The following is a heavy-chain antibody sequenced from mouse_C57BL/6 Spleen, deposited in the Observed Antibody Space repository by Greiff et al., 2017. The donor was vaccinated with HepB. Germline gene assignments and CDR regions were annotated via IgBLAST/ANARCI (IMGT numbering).Heavy chain of an antibody. D-gene: IGHD1-1*01. CDR3: ARGGYGSIYYYAMDY. CDR2: ISSGSSTI. V-gene: IGHV5-17*01. Sequence: EVMLVESGGGLVKPGGSLKLSCAASGFTFSDYGMHWVRQAPEKGLEWVAYISSGSSTIYYADTVKGRFTISRDNAKNTLFLQMTSLRSEDTAMYYCARGGYGSIYYYAMDYWGQGTSVTVSS. J-gene: IGHJ4*01. CDR1: GFTFSDYG.